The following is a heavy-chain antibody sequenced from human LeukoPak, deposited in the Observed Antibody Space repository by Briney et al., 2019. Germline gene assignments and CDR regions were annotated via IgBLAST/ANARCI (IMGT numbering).Heavy chain of an antibody. CDR3: AKKSPIFGVVIPLFDY. Sequence: GGSLRLSCAASGFTVSSKYMSWVRQAPGKGLEWVSVIYSGGGTYYADSVKGRFTISRDNSTNTQYLHMTSLRAEDTAVYYCAKKSPIFGVVIPLFDYWGQGTLVTVSS. CDR2: IYSGGGT. J-gene: IGHJ4*02. D-gene: IGHD3-3*01. V-gene: IGHV3-53*01. CDR1: GFTVSSKY.